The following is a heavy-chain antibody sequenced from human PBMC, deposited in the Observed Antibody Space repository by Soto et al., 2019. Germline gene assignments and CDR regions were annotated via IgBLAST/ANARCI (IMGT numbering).Heavy chain of an antibody. D-gene: IGHD2-8*01. J-gene: IGHJ3*02. CDR3: ARLVYATGGPNDAFDI. Sequence: SETLSLTCTVSGGSISSGGYYWSWIRQHPGKGLEWIGSIYYSGSTYYNPSLKSRVTISVDTSKNQFSLKLSSVTAADTAVYYCARLVYATGGPNDAFDIWGQGTMVTVSS. CDR1: GGSISSGGYY. V-gene: IGHV4-39*01. CDR2: IYYSGST.